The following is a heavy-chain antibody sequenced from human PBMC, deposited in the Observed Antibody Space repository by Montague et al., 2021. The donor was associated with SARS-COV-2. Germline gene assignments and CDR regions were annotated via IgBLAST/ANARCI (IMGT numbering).Heavy chain of an antibody. D-gene: IGHD4-17*01. Sequence: SETLSLTCTVSGDSVSSSDHCWGWIRQPPGKGLERLGIVYYSGYTYYNPSVKGRVTLSIDASKNQFSLKLNSLTATDTAIYHCARRRLREDYFDFWGQGTLLTVSS. V-gene: IGHV4-39*01. CDR1: GDSVSSSDHC. CDR2: VYYSGYT. CDR3: ARRRLREDYFDF. J-gene: IGHJ4*02.